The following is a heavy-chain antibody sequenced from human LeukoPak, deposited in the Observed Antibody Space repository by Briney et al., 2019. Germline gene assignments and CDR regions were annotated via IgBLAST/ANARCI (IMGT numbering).Heavy chain of an antibody. Sequence: ASVKVSCKASGYTFTGYYMHWVRQAPGQGLEWMGRINPNSGGTNYAQKFQGRVTMTRDTSISTAYMELSRLRSDDTAVYYCARDRLGYCSSTSCFRFDPWGQGTLVTVSS. D-gene: IGHD2-2*01. CDR2: INPNSGGT. CDR1: GYTFTGYY. V-gene: IGHV1-2*06. J-gene: IGHJ5*02. CDR3: ARDRLGYCSSTSCFRFDP.